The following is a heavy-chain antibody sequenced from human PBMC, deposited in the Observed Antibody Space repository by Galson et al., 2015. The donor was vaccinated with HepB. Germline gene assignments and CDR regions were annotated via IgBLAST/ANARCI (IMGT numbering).Heavy chain of an antibody. J-gene: IGHJ4*02. V-gene: IGHV3-15*01. CDR1: GFTFSNAW. CDR2: IKSKTDGGTT. CDR3: TTEREDIVVVVAATPFDY. D-gene: IGHD2-15*01. Sequence: SLRLSCAASGFTFSNAWMSWVRQAPGKGLEWVGRIKSKTDGGTTDYAAPVKGRFTISRDDSKNTLYLQMNSLKTEDTAVYYCTTEREDIVVVVAATPFDYWGQGTLVTVSS.